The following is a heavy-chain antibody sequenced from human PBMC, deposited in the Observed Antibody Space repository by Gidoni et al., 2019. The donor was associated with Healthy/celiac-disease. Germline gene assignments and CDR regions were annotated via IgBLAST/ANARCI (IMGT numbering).Heavy chain of an antibody. J-gene: IGHJ4*02. D-gene: IGHD3-10*01. CDR3: ARSPDVLLWFGELGLWSDY. Sequence: QVQLQESGPGLVKPSQTLSLTCTVSGGSISSGGYYWSWIRQHPGKGLEWIGYIYYSGSTYYNPSLKSRVNISVDTSKNQFSLKLSSVTAADTAVYYCARSPDVLLWFGELGLWSDYWGQGTLVTVSS. CDR2: IYYSGST. V-gene: IGHV4-31*03. CDR1: GGSISSGGYY.